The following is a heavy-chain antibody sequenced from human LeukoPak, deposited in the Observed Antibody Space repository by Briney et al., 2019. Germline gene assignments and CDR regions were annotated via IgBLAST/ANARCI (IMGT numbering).Heavy chain of an antibody. J-gene: IGHJ4*01. Sequence: SESLSLTCTVSGVSISSRSYYSGWIRQPPGKGLDWIGSIYSSGSTYYNSSLKSRVTISIDNSKNQVSLKMSSVTAADTAVYYCAKSGGYGLIDYWGQGTLVTVSS. CDR3: AKSGGYGLIDY. CDR2: IYSSGST. CDR1: GVSISSRSYY. D-gene: IGHD6-25*01. V-gene: IGHV4-39*01.